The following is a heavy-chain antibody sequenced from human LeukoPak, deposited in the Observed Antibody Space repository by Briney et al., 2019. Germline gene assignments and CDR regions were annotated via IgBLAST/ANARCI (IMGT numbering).Heavy chain of an antibody. CDR3: ARNYGSGTNWFDP. Sequence: PSETLSLTCTVSGDSISNYYWNWIRQPPGKGLEWIGYIYHSGSTYYNPSLKSRVTISVDRSKNQFSLKLSSVTAADTAVYYCARNYGSGTNWFDPWGQGTLVTVSS. V-gene: IGHV4-59*12. J-gene: IGHJ5*02. D-gene: IGHD3-10*01. CDR2: IYHSGST. CDR1: GDSISNYY.